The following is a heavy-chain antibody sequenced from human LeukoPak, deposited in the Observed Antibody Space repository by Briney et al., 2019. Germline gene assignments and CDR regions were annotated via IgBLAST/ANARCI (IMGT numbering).Heavy chain of an antibody. CDR3: AKEMFSGSYSCFDY. V-gene: IGHV3-23*01. CDR1: GFTFSSYA. CDR2: ISFSGTST. D-gene: IGHD1-26*01. J-gene: IGHJ4*02. Sequence: GGSLRLSCAASGFTFSSYAMSWVRQAPGKGLEWVSSISFSGTSTYYADSVKGRFTISRDISKNTLYLQMSSLRAEDTAVYYCAKEMFSGSYSCFDYWGQGTLVTVSS.